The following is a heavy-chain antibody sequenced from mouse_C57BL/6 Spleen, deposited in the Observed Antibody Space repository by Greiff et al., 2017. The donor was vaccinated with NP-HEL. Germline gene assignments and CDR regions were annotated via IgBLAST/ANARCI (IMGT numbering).Heavy chain of an antibody. CDR1: GFTFTDYY. CDR3: ARSSYDYDDVPFAY. CDR2: IRNKANSYTT. J-gene: IGHJ3*01. V-gene: IGHV7-3*01. Sequence: EVKLVESGGGLVQPGGSLSLSCAASGFTFTDYYMSWVRQPPGKALEWLGFIRNKANSYTTEYSASVKGRFTISRDNSQSILYLQMNALRAEDSATYYCARSSYDYDDVPFAYWGQGTLVTVSA. D-gene: IGHD2-4*01.